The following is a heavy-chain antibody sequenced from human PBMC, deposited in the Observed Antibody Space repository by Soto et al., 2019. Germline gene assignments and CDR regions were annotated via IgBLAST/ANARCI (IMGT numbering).Heavy chain of an antibody. CDR3: ARSVGGGIAAARTPHPTTQSDY. CDR1: GGSSSSGGYY. CDR2: IYYSGST. Sequence: PSETLSLTCTVSGGSSSSGGYYWSWIRQHPGKGLEGIGYIYYSGSTYYNPSLKSRVTISVDTSKNQFSLKLSSVTAADTAVYYCARSVGGGIAAARTPHPTTQSDYRGPGPLVTVSS. V-gene: IGHV4-31*03. J-gene: IGHJ4*02. D-gene: IGHD6-13*01.